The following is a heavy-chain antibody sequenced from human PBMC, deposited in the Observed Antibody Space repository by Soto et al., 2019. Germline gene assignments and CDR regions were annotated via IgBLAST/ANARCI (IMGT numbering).Heavy chain of an antibody. Sequence: GGSLRLSCTASGFTFGDYAMSWFRQAPGKGLEWVGFIRSKAYGGTTEYAASVKGRFTISRDDSKSIAYLQMNSLKTEDTAVYYCTRDPPSVLRYFDHYRAFDIWGQGTMVTVSS. CDR1: GFTFGDYA. CDR2: IRSKAYGGTT. CDR3: TRDPPSVLRYFDHYRAFDI. D-gene: IGHD3-9*01. J-gene: IGHJ3*02. V-gene: IGHV3-49*03.